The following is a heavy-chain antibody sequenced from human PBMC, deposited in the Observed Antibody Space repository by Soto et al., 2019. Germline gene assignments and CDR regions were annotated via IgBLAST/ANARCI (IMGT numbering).Heavy chain of an antibody. CDR3: AKGSSGSRPYYFDN. CDR2: ISGSGGST. V-gene: IGHV3-23*01. D-gene: IGHD3-22*01. J-gene: IGHJ4*02. CDR1: GFTFSSYA. Sequence: EVQLLESGGGLVQPGGSLRLSCAASGFTFSSYAMSWVRQAPGKGLEWVSAISGSGGSTYYADSVKGRFTLSRDKYKNTLDLQMNSLRAEDTAVYYCAKGSSGSRPYYFDNWGQGTLVIVSS.